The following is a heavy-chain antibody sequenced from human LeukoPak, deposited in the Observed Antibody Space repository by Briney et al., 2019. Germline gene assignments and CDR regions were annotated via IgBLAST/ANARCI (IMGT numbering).Heavy chain of an antibody. J-gene: IGHJ4*02. D-gene: IGHD3-22*01. CDR3: AKTDSSDYSYYFDY. CDR2: ISGRGGRT. CDR1: GFTFSSYA. Sequence: QPGGSLRLSCAASGFTFSSYAMSWVRQAPGKGLEWVSAISGRGGRTYYADSVKGRFTISRDNSKNTLYLQMNSLRAEDTAVYYCAKTDSSDYSYYFDYWGQGTLVTVSS. V-gene: IGHV3-23*01.